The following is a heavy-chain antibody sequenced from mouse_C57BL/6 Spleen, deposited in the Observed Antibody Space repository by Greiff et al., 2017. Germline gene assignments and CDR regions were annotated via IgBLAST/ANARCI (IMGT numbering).Heavy chain of an antibody. J-gene: IGHJ2*01. CDR2: INPSNGGT. D-gene: IGHD1-1*01. V-gene: IGHV1-53*01. Sequence: QVQLQQPGTELVKPGASVKLSCKASGYTFTSYWMHWVKQRPGQGLEWIGNINPSNGGTNYNEKFKSKATLTVDKSSSTAYMQLSSLTSEDSAVDYCASCETTTDYFDYWGQGTTLTVSS. CDR3: ASCETTTDYFDY. CDR1: GYTFTSYW.